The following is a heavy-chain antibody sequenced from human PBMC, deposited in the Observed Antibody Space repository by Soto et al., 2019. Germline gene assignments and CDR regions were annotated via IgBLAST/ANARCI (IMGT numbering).Heavy chain of an antibody. D-gene: IGHD3-3*01. Sequence: SETLSLTCAVSGYSISSSNWWGWIRQPPGKGLEWIGYIYHSGSTYYNPSLNSRVTMSMDMSKNQFSLQLRSVTAVDTAVYYCAESGGICSGYSCYRFSDYWGQGALVTVSS. CDR2: IYHSGST. V-gene: IGHV4-28*01. CDR1: GYSISSSNW. CDR3: AESGGICSGYSCYRFSDY. J-gene: IGHJ4*02.